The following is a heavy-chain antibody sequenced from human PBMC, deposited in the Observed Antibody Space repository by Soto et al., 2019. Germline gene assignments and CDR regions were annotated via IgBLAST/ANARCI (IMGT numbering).Heavy chain of an antibody. CDR1: CGSISSYY. V-gene: IGHV4-59*01. J-gene: IGHJ3*02. D-gene: IGHD2-15*01. Sequence: LSLSLTCSCGSISSYYCIFMRHPPVKGLEWIGYIYYSGSTNYNRSLKSRVTISVDTSKNQFSLKLSSVTAADTAVYYCARMVVVVPDDDAFDIRGKGKMPNVSS. CDR2: IYYSGST. CDR3: ARMVVVVPDDDAFDI.